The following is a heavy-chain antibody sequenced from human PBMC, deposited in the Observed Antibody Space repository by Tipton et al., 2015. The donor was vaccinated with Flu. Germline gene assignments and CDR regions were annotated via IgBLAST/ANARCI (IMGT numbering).Heavy chain of an antibody. D-gene: IGHD2-15*01. V-gene: IGHV4-59*05. CDR3: ARIESGTGWFDP. J-gene: IGHJ5*02. CDR1: GGSITGYY. CDR2: IYYSGTT. Sequence: TLSLTCSISGGSITGYYWSWIRQPPGKGLEWIGSIYYSGTTYYNPSLKSRVTISVDTSKNQFSLKLTSVTAADTAVYYCARIESGTGWFDPWGQGTLVTVSS.